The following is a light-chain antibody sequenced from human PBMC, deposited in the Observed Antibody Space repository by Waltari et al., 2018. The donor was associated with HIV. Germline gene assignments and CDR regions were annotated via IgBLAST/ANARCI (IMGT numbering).Light chain of an antibody. J-gene: IGKJ1*01. CDR2: RAT. V-gene: IGKV1-5*03. CDR1: QTVGDW. Sequence: DIHMTQSPPTLTASVGDRVNITCRASQTVGDWLAWYQQKPGEAPSLLIYRATDVESGVPSRFSGSASGTDFTLAIDSLHPDDFATYYCHQYSDYLGSFGQGTRAELK. CDR3: HQYSDYLGS.